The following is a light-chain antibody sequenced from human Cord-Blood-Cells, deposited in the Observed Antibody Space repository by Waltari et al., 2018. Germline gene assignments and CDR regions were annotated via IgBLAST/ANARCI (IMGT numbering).Light chain of an antibody. CDR2: QDS. CDR3: QAWDSSTVL. CDR1: KLGDKY. Sequence: SYELTQPPSVSVSPGQTASITCPGDKLGDKYACWYQQKPGQSPVLVIYQDSKRPSGIPERFSGSNSGNTATLTIGGTQAMDEADYSCQAWDSSTVLFGGGTKLTVL. J-gene: IGLJ2*01. V-gene: IGLV3-1*01.